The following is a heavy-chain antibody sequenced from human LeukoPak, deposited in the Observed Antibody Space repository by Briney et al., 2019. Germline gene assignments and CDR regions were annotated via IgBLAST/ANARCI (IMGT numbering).Heavy chain of an antibody. Sequence: GGSLRLSCAVSGFTFSSYAMSWVRRAPGKGLEWVSAISSSGGSTYYADSVTGRFTISRDNSKNTLYLHMNSLRAEDTAVYYCAKDGNYGDYGSFDYWGQGTLVPVSS. V-gene: IGHV3-23*01. CDR1: GFTFSSYA. D-gene: IGHD4-17*01. CDR3: AKDGNYGDYGSFDY. CDR2: ISSSGGST. J-gene: IGHJ4*02.